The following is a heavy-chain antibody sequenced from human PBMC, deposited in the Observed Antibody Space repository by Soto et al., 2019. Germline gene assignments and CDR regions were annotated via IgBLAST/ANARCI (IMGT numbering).Heavy chain of an antibody. V-gene: IGHV4-59*01. CDR3: ARSQEEGIVGAPGFDP. CDR1: GGSISSYY. Sequence: SETLSLTCTVSGGSISSYYWSWIRQPPGKGLEWIGYIYYSGSTNYNPSLKSRVTISVDTSKNQFSLKLSSVTAADTAVYYCARSQEEGIVGAPGFDPRGQGTPVTVSS. CDR2: IYYSGST. J-gene: IGHJ5*01. D-gene: IGHD1-26*01.